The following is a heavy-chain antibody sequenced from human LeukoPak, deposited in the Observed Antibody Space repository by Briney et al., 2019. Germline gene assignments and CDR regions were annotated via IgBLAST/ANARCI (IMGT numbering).Heavy chain of an antibody. V-gene: IGHV1-2*02. D-gene: IGHD3/OR15-3a*01. J-gene: IGHJ4*02. CDR3: ARDDLEYYFDY. CDR2: INPNSGGT. Sequence: ASVKVPCKASGYTFTSYGISWVRQAPGQGLEWMGWINPNSGGTNYAQKFQGRVTMTRDTSISTAYMELSRLRSDDTAVYYCARDDLEYYFDYWGQGTLVTVSS. CDR1: GYTFTSYG.